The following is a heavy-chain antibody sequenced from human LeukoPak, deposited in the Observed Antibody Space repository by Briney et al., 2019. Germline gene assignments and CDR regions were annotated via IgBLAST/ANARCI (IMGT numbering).Heavy chain of an antibody. CDR1: GFTLSSYA. V-gene: IGHV3-23*01. CDR2: ISGSGGST. CDR3: ARIAAAGEFDY. D-gene: IGHD6-13*01. J-gene: IGHJ4*02. Sequence: GGSLRLSCAASGFTLSSYAMSWVRQAPGKGLEWVSAISGSGGSTYYADSVKGRFTISRDNSKNTLYLQMNSRRAEDTAVYYCARIAAAGEFDYWGQGTLVTVSS.